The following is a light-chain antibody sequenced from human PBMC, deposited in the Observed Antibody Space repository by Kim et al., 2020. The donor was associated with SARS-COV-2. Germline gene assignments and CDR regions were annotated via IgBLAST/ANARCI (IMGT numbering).Light chain of an antibody. CDR2: AAS. V-gene: IGKV1-8*01. CDR3: QQYYSYPLT. Sequence: ESTGDRVTITCRASQGIGSSLAWYQQRPGKAPKLLIYAASTLQSGVPSTFSGSASGTDFTLTISCLQSEDFATYYCQQYYSYPLTCGGGTKVDIK. J-gene: IGKJ4*01. CDR1: QGIGSS.